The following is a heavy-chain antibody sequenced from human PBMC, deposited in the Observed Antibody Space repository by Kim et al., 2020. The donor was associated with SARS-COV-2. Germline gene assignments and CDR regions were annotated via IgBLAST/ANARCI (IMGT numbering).Heavy chain of an antibody. D-gene: IGHD3-10*01. CDR2: MTASGDSR. V-gene: IGHV3-23*01. Sequence: GGSLRLSCAASGFSFNTYAMTWVRRAPGRGPEWVATMTASGDSRDYSDSVRGRFVISRDNARNMVFLQMNSLRADDTATYYCVKSTLLRGVTLAGNAFDVWGPGSLVSVSS. J-gene: IGHJ3*01. CDR1: GFSFNTYA. CDR3: VKSTLLRGVTLAGNAFDV.